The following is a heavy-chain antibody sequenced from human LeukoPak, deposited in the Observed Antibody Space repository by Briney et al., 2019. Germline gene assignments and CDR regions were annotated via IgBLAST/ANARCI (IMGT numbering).Heavy chain of an antibody. J-gene: IGHJ3*02. CDR1: GVTINNDF. CDR2: LYTSGST. CDR3: AGGGSPHI. Sequence: SETLSLTCTVSGVTINNDFLTWVRQPAGKALEWIGRLYTSGSTTYNPSLKSRVTTSLDTSMTQFSLKLKSVTAADTAVYYCAGGGSPHIWGQGTMVTVSS. V-gene: IGHV4-4*07. D-gene: IGHD1-26*01.